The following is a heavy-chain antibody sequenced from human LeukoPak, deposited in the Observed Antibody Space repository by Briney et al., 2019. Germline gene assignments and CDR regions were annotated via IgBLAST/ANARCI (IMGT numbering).Heavy chain of an antibody. D-gene: IGHD3-9*01. Sequence: GRSLRLSCAASGFTFSSYAMHWVRQAPGKGLEWVAVISYDGSNKYYADSVKGRFTISRDNSKNTLYLQMNSLRAEDTAVYYCARDYYDILTGYYMFYYYYYMDVWGKGTTVTVSS. CDR2: ISYDGSNK. J-gene: IGHJ6*03. CDR1: GFTFSSYA. V-gene: IGHV3-30-3*01. CDR3: ARDYYDILTGYYMFYYYYYMDV.